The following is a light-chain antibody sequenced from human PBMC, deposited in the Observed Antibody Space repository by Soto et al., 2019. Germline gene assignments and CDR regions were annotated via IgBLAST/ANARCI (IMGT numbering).Light chain of an antibody. J-gene: IGLJ1*01. Sequence: QSALTQPASVSGLPGQSITISCTGTSSDVGGYNYVSWYQQHPGKAPKLMIYDVSNRPSGVSNRFSGSKSGNTASPTISGLQAEDEADYYCSSYTSSSTPVFGTGTKVTVL. CDR3: SSYTSSSTPV. CDR2: DVS. V-gene: IGLV2-14*01. CDR1: SSDVGGYNY.